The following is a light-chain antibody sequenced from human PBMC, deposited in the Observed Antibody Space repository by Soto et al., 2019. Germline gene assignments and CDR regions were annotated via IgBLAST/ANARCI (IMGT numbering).Light chain of an antibody. CDR3: QQRSDWPST. CDR1: QTVSSY. Sequence: EIVLTQSPATLSLSPGDRATLSCRASQTVSSYLAWYQQKPGQAPRLLIYDASSRATGIPARFSGSGSGTDFTLTITSLEPEDFAVYYCQQRSDWPSTFGGRTKVDIK. V-gene: IGKV3-11*01. CDR2: DAS. J-gene: IGKJ4*01.